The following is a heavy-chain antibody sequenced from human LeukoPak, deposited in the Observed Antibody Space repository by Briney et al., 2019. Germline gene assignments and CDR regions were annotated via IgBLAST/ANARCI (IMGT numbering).Heavy chain of an antibody. CDR3: ARDAEQQLVYYYYYYYMDV. Sequence: GGSLRLSCAASGFTFSSYEMNWVRQAPGKGLEWVSYISSSGSTIYYADSVKGRFTISRDNAKNSLYLQMNSLRAEDTAVYYCARDAEQQLVYYYYYYYMDVWGKGTTVTVSS. V-gene: IGHV3-48*03. D-gene: IGHD6-13*01. CDR2: ISSSGSTI. J-gene: IGHJ6*03. CDR1: GFTFSSYE.